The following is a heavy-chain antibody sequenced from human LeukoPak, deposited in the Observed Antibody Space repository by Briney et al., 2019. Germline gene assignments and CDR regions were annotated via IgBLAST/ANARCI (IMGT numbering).Heavy chain of an antibody. CDR1: GGTFSSYA. V-gene: IGHV1-69*04. D-gene: IGHD1-14*01. CDR2: IIPILGIA. Sequence: SVKVSCKASGGTFSSYAISWVQQAPGQGLEWMGRIIPILGIANYAQKFQGRVTITADKSTSTAYMELSSLRSEDTAVYYCATGAVGSTYYYYYGMDVWGQGTTVTVSS. CDR3: ATGAVGSTYYYYYGMDV. J-gene: IGHJ6*02.